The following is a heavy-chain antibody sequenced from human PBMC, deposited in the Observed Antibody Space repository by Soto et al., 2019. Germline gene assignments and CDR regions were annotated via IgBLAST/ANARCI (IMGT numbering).Heavy chain of an antibody. J-gene: IGHJ4*02. CDR3: ARVSAPYYDFWSGYYNFDY. Sequence: ASVKVSCKASGYTFTSYGISWVRQAPGQGLEWMGWISAYNGNTNYAQKLQGRVTMTTDTSTSTAYMELRSLRSDDTAVYYCARVSAPYYDFWSGYYNFDYWGQGTLVTVSS. D-gene: IGHD3-3*01. V-gene: IGHV1-18*04. CDR1: GYTFTSYG. CDR2: ISAYNGNT.